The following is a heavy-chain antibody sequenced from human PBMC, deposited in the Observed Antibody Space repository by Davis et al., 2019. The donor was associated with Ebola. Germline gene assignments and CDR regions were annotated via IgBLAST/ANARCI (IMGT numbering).Heavy chain of an antibody. Sequence: GESLKISCAASGFTFSHLGMHWVRQAPGKGLEWVATVSYDGSYDFYADSVKGRFTISRDNSKNTLYLQMNSLRAEDTAVYYCAKVKVQQLIPRMGYWGQGTLVTVSS. D-gene: IGHD6-13*01. J-gene: IGHJ4*02. CDR2: VSYDGSYD. CDR1: GFTFSHLG. CDR3: AKVKVQQLIPRMGY. V-gene: IGHV3-30*18.